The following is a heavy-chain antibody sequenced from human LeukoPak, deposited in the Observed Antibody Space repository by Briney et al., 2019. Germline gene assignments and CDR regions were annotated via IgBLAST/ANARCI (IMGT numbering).Heavy chain of an antibody. D-gene: IGHD3-10*01. J-gene: IGHJ5*02. CDR3: ARDSGTTGEVKFDP. Sequence: SETLSLTYSVSGGYISSYYWSWIRQPAGKGLESIGHISTSGSTNYNPSLKSRVTMSADTSRNHVSLTLNSVTAADTAVYYCARDSGTTGEVKFDPWGQGTLVTVSS. CDR2: ISTSGST. CDR1: GGYISSYY. V-gene: IGHV4-4*07.